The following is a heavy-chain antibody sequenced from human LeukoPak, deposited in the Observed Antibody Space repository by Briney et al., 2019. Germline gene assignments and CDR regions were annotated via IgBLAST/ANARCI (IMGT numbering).Heavy chain of an antibody. V-gene: IGHV4-38-2*01. D-gene: IGHD6-19*01. CDR3: ARAAVQYWYFDL. Sequence: PSVTLSLTCAVSGYSISSGYYWGWIRQPPGKGLEWIGSIYHSGSTYYNPSLKSRVTISADTSKNQFSLKLSSVTAADTAVYYCARAAVQYWYFDLWGRGTLVTVSS. CDR2: IYHSGST. CDR1: GYSISSGYY. J-gene: IGHJ2*01.